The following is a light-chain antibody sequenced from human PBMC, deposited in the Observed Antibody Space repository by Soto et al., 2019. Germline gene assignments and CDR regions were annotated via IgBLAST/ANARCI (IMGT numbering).Light chain of an antibody. CDR3: CSYAGSYTVV. CDR2: DVN. Sequence: QSALTQPRSVSGSPGQSVTISCTGTSSDVGGYNYVSWYQHHPGKAPKLMIYDVNERPSGVPDRFSGSKSGNTASLTISGLQAEDEADYHCCSYAGSYTVVFGGGTKVTVL. CDR1: SSDVGGYNY. J-gene: IGLJ2*01. V-gene: IGLV2-11*01.